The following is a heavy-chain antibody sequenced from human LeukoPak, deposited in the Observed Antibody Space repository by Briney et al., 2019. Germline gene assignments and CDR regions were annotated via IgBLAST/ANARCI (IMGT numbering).Heavy chain of an antibody. CDR3: ARDSIMLTSAGYFDL. V-gene: IGHV3-53*01. J-gene: IGHJ2*01. D-gene: IGHD4-11*01. CDR2: INTDYSS. Sequence: GGSLRLSCAVSGLSVSGNYMSWVRQAPGKGLEWVSIINTDYSSYYAESVKGRFTTSRDNSKNSVSLEMNSLRAEDTAVYYCARDSIMLTSAGYFDLWGRGTLVSVSS. CDR1: GLSVSGNY.